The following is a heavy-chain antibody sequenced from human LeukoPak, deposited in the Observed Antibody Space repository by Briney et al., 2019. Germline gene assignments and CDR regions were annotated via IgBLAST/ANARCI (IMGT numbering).Heavy chain of an antibody. CDR2: INHSGST. D-gene: IGHD6-13*01. CDR3: ARLIAAAQRRFDY. J-gene: IGHJ4*02. CDR1: GGSFSGYY. V-gene: IGHV4-34*01. Sequence: PSETLSLTCAVYGGSFSGYYWSWIRQPPGKGLEWIGEINHSGSTNYNPSLKSRVTISVDTSKNQFSLKLSSVTAADTAVYYCARLIAAAQRRFDYWGQGTLVTVSS.